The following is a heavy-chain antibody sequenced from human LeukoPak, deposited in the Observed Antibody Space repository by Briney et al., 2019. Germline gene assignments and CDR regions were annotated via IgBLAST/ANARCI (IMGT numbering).Heavy chain of an antibody. CDR3: TWSGLKIES. CDR1: GFTFNSAW. V-gene: IGHV3-15*01. Sequence: PGRSLRLSCAASGFTFNSAWMSWVRQAPGKGLEWVAQIKTETDGGTTDYAAPVKGRFTISRDGSKNMVFLQMNSLKTDDTALYYCTWSGLKIESWGQGTLVTVSS. D-gene: IGHD3-3*01. CDR2: IKTETDGGTT. J-gene: IGHJ4*02.